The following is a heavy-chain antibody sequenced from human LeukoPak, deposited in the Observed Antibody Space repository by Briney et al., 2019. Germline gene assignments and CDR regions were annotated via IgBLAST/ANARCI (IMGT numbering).Heavy chain of an antibody. Sequence: AGSLRLSCAASGFTFSSYWMSWVRQAPGKGLEWVANIKQDGSEKYYVDSVKGRFTISRDNAKNSLYLQMNSLRAEDTAVYYCARDFKVTSYYDYVWGSYRYDYWGQGTLVTVSS. CDR2: IKQDGSEK. CDR1: GFTFSSYW. CDR3: ARDFKVTSYYDYVWGSYRYDY. D-gene: IGHD3-16*02. V-gene: IGHV3-7*01. J-gene: IGHJ4*02.